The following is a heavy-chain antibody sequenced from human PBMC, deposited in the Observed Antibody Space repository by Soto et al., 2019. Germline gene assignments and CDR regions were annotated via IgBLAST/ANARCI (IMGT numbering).Heavy chain of an antibody. V-gene: IGHV3-15*01. CDR3: TADSVTGTPFDY. CDR1: GFTFSHYY. D-gene: IGHD6-19*01. J-gene: IGHJ4*02. CDR2: IKRKRDGGTT. Sequence: PGGSLRLSCAASGFTFSHYYMTRIRQAPGKGLEWVAHIKRKRDGGTTDYAAPVKGRFTISRDDSKNTLYLQMNSLKTEDTAMYYCTADSVTGTPFDYWGQGTLVTVS.